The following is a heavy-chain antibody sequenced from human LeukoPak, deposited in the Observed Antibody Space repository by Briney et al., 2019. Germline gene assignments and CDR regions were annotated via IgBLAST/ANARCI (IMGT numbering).Heavy chain of an antibody. CDR3: ARAIYGSGSYYAFGI. V-gene: IGHV3-20*04. Sequence: GGSLRLSCAASGFTFDDYGMSWVRQAPGRGLEWVSGINWNGGSTGYADSVKGRFTISRDNAKNSLYLQMNSLRAEDTALYYCARAIYGSGSYYAFGIWGQGTMVTVSS. CDR2: INWNGGST. D-gene: IGHD3-10*01. CDR1: GFTFDDYG. J-gene: IGHJ3*02.